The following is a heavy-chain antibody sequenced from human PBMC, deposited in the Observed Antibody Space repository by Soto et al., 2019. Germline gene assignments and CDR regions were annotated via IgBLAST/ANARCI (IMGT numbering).Heavy chain of an antibody. J-gene: IGHJ4*02. V-gene: IGHV4-59*01. Sequence: PSETLSLTCTVHATSISSYYWSCIRQPPREGLAWIAKIHYSGTTNYNPSLARRVVLSVDTSKNQFSLKMTSVTAADRAMYFCARYNSYAIDYWGRGTLVTVSS. CDR1: ATSISSYY. CDR2: IHYSGTT. CDR3: ARYNSYAIDY. D-gene: IGHD2-8*01.